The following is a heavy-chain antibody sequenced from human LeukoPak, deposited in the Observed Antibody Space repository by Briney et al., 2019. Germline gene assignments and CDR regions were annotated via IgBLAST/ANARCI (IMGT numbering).Heavy chain of an antibody. CDR1: GGSFRGYY. V-gene: IGHV4-34*01. CDR3: ATGQHSTYYASGSFYNANDAFDI. D-gene: IGHD3-10*01. CDR2: INHSGST. J-gene: IGHJ3*02. Sequence: TSETLSLTCAVYGGSFRGYYWSWIRQPPGKGLEWIGEINHSGSTNYNPSLKSRVTISVDTSNNQFSLKLSSVTAADTAVYYCATGQHSTYYASGSFYNANDAFDIWGQGTMVTVSS.